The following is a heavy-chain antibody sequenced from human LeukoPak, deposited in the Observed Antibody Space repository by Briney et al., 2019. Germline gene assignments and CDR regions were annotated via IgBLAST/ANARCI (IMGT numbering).Heavy chain of an antibody. CDR2: IYYSGST. CDR3: ARMFRREWLLYWPGAFDI. D-gene: IGHD3-3*01. V-gene: IGHV4-39*07. J-gene: IGHJ3*02. Sequence: PSETLSLTCTVSGGSISSSSYYWGWIRQPPGKGLEWIGSIYYSGSTYYNPSLKSRVTISVDTSKNQFSLKLSSVTAADTAVYYCARMFRREWLLYWPGAFDIWGQGTMVTVSS. CDR1: GGSISSSSYY.